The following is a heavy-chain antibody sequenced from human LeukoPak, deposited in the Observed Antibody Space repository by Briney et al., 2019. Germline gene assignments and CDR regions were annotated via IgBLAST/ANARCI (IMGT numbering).Heavy chain of an antibody. Sequence: PGGSLRLSCAASGFTFSTYAMSWVRQAPGKGLEWIADLSHGGTTNSNPSLKNRVTLSIDRSKGDFSLKMTSVTAADTAVYYCARIPITMLRGVMVRFDPWGQGTLVIVSS. J-gene: IGHJ5*02. CDR2: LSHGGTT. CDR3: ARIPITMLRGVMVRFDP. V-gene: IGHV4-34*01. CDR1: GFTFSTYA. D-gene: IGHD3-10*01.